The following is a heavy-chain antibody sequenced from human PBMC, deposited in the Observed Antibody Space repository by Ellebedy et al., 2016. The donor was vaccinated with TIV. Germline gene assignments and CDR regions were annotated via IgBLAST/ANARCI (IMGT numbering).Heavy chain of an antibody. V-gene: IGHV4-39*02. CDR1: GDSISSSRHY. CDR3: WRAGAGSGAYAFDF. CDR2: IDYTGST. J-gene: IGHJ4*02. D-gene: IGHD5-12*01. Sequence: MPSETLSLTCSVSGDSISSSRHYWGWIRQPPGKGLEWIGTIDYTGSTHYNSSLESRATISIDTSKNQFSLRLRSVSAADTAMYNCWRAGAGSGAYAFDFWGQGIVVTVSA.